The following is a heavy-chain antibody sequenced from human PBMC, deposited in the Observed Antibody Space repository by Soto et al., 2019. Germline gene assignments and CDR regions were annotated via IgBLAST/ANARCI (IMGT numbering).Heavy chain of an antibody. CDR2: ISAYNGNT. V-gene: IGHV1-18*01. J-gene: IGHJ4*02. CDR1: GYTFSNYG. CDR3: ASDLGPGYTGFSDY. D-gene: IGHD5-12*01. Sequence: ASVKVSCKTSGYTFSNYGINWVRQAPGQGLEWMGWISAYNGNTNFAQKLQGRVSLTTDTSSTTAYMELRSLTSDDTAVYYCASDLGPGYTGFSDYWGQGTLVTVSS.